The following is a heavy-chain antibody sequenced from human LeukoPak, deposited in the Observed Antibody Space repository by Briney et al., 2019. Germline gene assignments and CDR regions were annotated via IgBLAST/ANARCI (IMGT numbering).Heavy chain of an antibody. CDR2: INHSGST. Sequence: SETLSLTCAVYGGSFSGYYWSWIRQPPGKGLEWIGEINHSGSTNYNPSLKSRVIISVDTFKNQFSLKLSSVTAADTAVYYCARGRISTRPYYFDYWGQGTLVTVSS. CDR3: ARGRISTRPYYFDY. J-gene: IGHJ4*02. D-gene: IGHD2-2*01. CDR1: GGSFSGYY. V-gene: IGHV4-34*01.